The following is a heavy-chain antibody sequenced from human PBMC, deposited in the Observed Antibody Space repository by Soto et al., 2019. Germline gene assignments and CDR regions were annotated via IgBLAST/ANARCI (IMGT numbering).Heavy chain of an antibody. D-gene: IGHD3-22*01. Sequence: GGSLRLSCAASGFTFRGYWMHWVRQAPGKGLVWVSRINSDGSSTSYADSVKGRFTISRDNAKNTLYLQMNSLRAEDTAVYYCAREEYYYDSSGYYFYYWGQGTLVTVSS. V-gene: IGHV3-74*01. CDR2: INSDGSST. CDR1: GFTFRGYW. CDR3: AREEYYYDSSGYYFYY. J-gene: IGHJ4*02.